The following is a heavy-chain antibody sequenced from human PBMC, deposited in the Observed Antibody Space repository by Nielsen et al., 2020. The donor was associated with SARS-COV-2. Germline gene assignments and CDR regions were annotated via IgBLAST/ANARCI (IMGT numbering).Heavy chain of an antibody. CDR3: ARVSGYYWPQDY. CDR1: GFTISSYG. D-gene: IGHD5-12*01. Sequence: GESLKISCAASGFTISSYGMSWVRQVSGKGLEWISTISGTADSTYYADSVKGRFTISRDNSKNTLYLQMNSLRAEDTATYYCARVSGYYWPQDYWGQGTLVTVSS. J-gene: IGHJ4*02. V-gene: IGHV3-23*01. CDR2: ISGTADST.